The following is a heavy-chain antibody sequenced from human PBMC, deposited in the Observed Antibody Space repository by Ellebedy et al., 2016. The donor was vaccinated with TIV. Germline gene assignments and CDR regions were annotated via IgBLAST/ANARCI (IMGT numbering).Heavy chain of an antibody. V-gene: IGHV1-69*04. CDR1: GGTFSSHV. Sequence: AASVKVSCKASGGTFSSHVISWVRQAPGQGLERMGRIIPILGIANYAQKFQGRVTITADKSTSTAYMELSSLRTEDTAVFYCARTVSYSSGWYGYWGQGTLVTVSS. CDR2: IIPILGIA. CDR3: ARTVSYSSGWYGY. D-gene: IGHD6-19*01. J-gene: IGHJ4*02.